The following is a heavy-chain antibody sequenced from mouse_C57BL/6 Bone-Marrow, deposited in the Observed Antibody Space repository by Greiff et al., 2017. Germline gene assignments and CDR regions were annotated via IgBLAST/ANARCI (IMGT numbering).Heavy chain of an antibody. V-gene: IGHV1-81*01. Sequence: QVHVKQSGAELARPGASVKLSCKASGYTFTSYGISWVKQRTGQGLGWIGEIYPRSGNTYYNEKFKGKATLTADKSSSTAYMELRSLTSEDSAVYFCARSTVVAPQYWYFDVWGTGTTVTVSS. CDR2: IYPRSGNT. CDR1: GYTFTSYG. J-gene: IGHJ1*03. D-gene: IGHD1-1*01. CDR3: ARSTVVAPQYWYFDV.